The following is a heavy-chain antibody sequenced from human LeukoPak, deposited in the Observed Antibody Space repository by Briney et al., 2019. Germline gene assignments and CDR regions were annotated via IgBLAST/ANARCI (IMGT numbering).Heavy chain of an antibody. CDR2: IYYSGST. Sequence: SEALSLTCTVSGGSISSGGYYWSWIRQHPGKGLEWIGYIYYSGSTYYNPSLKSRVTISVDTSKNQFSLKLSSVTAADTAVYYCARGNGSSGYPIAWYYYGMDVWGQGTTVTVSS. V-gene: IGHV4-31*03. CDR3: ARGNGSSGYPIAWYYYGMDV. J-gene: IGHJ6*02. D-gene: IGHD3-22*01. CDR1: GGSISSGGYY.